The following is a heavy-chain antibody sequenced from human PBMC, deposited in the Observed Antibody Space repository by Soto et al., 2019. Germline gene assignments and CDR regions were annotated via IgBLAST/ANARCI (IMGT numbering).Heavy chain of an antibody. Sequence: ASVKVSCKASGYTFTSYYMHWVRQAPGQGLEWMGIINPSGGSTSYAQKFQGRVTMTRDTSTSTVYMELSSLRSEDTAVYYCARDGLVKRYYDSSGYDYWGQGTLVTV. CDR3: ARDGLVKRYYDSSGYDY. CDR2: INPSGGST. D-gene: IGHD3-22*01. V-gene: IGHV1-46*01. CDR1: GYTFTSYY. J-gene: IGHJ4*02.